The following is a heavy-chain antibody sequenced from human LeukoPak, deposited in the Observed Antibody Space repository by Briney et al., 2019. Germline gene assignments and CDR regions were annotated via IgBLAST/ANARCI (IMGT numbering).Heavy chain of an antibody. CDR1: GGSINNYY. Sequence: PSETLSLTCTVSGGSINNYYWSWIRQPPGLGLEWIGYIYHRGNSNYNPSLKSRVAMSADTSKNQFSLRLGSVTAADTAVYYCARIQLWMRYFDYWGQGTLVTVSS. CDR3: ARIQLWMRYFDY. V-gene: IGHV4-59*12. D-gene: IGHD5-18*01. CDR2: IYHRGNS. J-gene: IGHJ4*02.